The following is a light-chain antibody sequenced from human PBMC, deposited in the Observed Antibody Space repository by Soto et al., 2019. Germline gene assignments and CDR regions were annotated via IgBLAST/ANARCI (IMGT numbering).Light chain of an antibody. CDR2: KAS. Sequence: TPSPSSLSASVRDRVTITCRAGQSISQCLAWYQQRPGGVPKLLIYKASVLESGVPSRFSGSGSGTEFTLTISSLQPEDVATYYWQHYLSYLEAFGQGTKVDIK. CDR3: QHYLSYLEA. V-gene: IGKV1-5*03. CDR1: QSISQC. J-gene: IGKJ1*01.